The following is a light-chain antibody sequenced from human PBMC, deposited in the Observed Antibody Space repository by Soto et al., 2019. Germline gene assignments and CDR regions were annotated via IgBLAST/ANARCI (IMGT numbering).Light chain of an antibody. Sequence: QSALTQPPSASGSPGQSVTISCTGTSSDVGGYNYVSWYQQHPGKAPKLIIYYVIKRPSGVHDRFSGSKSGNTASLTVSVLQAEDEADYYCRSYAGSNNLGVFGGGTKLTVL. V-gene: IGLV2-8*01. CDR1: SSDVGGYNY. CDR2: YVI. J-gene: IGLJ2*01. CDR3: RSYAGSNNLGV.